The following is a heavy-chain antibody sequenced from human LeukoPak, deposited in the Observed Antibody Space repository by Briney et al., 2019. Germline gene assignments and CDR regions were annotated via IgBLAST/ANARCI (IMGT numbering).Heavy chain of an antibody. CDR1: GFTFSSSA. V-gene: IGHV3-23*01. J-gene: IGHJ4*02. D-gene: IGHD2-15*01. CDR2: ISNNGGYT. CDR3: AKQLGYCSDGSCYFPY. Sequence: PGGSLRLSCAASGFTFSSSAMSWVHQAPGKGLEWVSAISNNGGYTYYADSVQGRFTISRDNSKSTLCLQMNSLRAEDTAVYYCAKQLGYCSDGSCYFPYWGRGTLVTVSS.